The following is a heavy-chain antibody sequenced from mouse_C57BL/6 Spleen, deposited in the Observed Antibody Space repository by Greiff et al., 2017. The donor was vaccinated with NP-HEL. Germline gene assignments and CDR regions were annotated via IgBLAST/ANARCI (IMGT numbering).Heavy chain of an antibody. J-gene: IGHJ4*01. D-gene: IGHD2-4*01. CDR3: ARNFLYDYDDYAMDY. V-gene: IGHV2-2*01. Sequence: QVQLQQSGPGLVQPSQSLSITCTVSGFSLTSYGVHWVRQSPGKGLEWLGVIWSGGSTDYNAAFISRLSISKDNSTSQVFFKMNSLQADDTAIYYCARNFLYDYDDYAMDYWGQGTSVTVSS. CDR2: IWSGGST. CDR1: GFSLTSYG.